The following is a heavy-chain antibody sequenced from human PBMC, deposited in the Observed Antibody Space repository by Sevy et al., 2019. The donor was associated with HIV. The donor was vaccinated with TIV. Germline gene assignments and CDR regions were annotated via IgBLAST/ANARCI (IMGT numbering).Heavy chain of an antibody. Sequence: GGSLRLSCADSGFMFNSHAMSWVRQAPGKGLEWVSAISGSGGSTYYADSVKGRFTISRDNSKNTVYLQMNSLRAEDTAVYYCAKPPWIDQRAFEYWGQGTLVTVSS. CDR3: AKPPWIDQRAFEY. D-gene: IGHD2-2*03. CDR2: ISGSGGST. J-gene: IGHJ4*02. CDR1: GFMFNSHA. V-gene: IGHV3-23*01.